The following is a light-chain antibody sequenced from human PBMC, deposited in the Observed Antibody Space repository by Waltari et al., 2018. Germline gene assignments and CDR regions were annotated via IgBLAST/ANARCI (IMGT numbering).Light chain of an antibody. CDR2: KAN. V-gene: IGLV8-61*01. Sequence: QPVVLQDPSLSVSPGGTVTLTFALIFGSLPPTPSAPRYQQTPGQAPRTLVYKANARSSGVPDRFSGSILGNTAALTITGAQADDESDYYCALYMGSGIWVFGGGTRLTVL. CDR1: FGSLPPTPS. CDR3: ALYMGSGIWV. J-gene: IGLJ3*02.